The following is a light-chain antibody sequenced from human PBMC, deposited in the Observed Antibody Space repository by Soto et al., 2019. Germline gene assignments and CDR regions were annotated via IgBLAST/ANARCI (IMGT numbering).Light chain of an antibody. V-gene: IGKV3D-15*01. Sequence: EIVMTQSPATLSVSPGERATLSCRASQSVYSNLAWYQQKPGQAPRLLIFGASTRATGIPARCSGSGAGTDFTLTISSLQSEDFTVYYCQQYNKWPLTFGQGTKVDIK. CDR1: QSVYSN. CDR2: GAS. J-gene: IGKJ1*01. CDR3: QQYNKWPLT.